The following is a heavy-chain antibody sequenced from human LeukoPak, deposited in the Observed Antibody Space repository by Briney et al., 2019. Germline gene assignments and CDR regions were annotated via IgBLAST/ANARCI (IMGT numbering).Heavy chain of an antibody. V-gene: IGHV3-23*01. D-gene: IGHD5-18*01. CDR3: TGHGYSYGKIFDY. CDR1: GFPFSIYG. CDR2: ISPGGGPT. J-gene: IGHJ4*02. Sequence: GGSLRLACAGSGFPFSIYGMNWVRQAPGKGLEWVSGISPGGGPTYYADSVKGRFTISRDDSKNTLYLQMNNLRAEDTAVYYCTGHGYSYGKIFDYWGQGTLVTVSS.